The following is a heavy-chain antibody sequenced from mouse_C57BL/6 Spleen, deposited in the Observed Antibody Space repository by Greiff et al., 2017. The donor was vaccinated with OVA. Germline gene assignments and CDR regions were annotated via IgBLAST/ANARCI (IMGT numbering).Heavy chain of an antibody. CDR3: TRGPPSTTVGESDWYFDV. D-gene: IGHD1-1*01. Sequence: EVKLVESGEGLVKPGGSLKLSCAASGFTFSSYAMSWVRQTPEKRLEWVAYISSGGDYIYYADTVKGRFPISRDNARNTLYLHMSRLKSEDTAMYYWTRGPPSTTVGESDWYFDVWGTGTTVTVSS. J-gene: IGHJ1*03. CDR2: ISSGGDYI. V-gene: IGHV5-9-1*02. CDR1: GFTFSSYA.